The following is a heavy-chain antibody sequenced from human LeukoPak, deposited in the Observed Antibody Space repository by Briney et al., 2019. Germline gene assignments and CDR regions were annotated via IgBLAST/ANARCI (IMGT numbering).Heavy chain of an antibody. Sequence: PGGSLRLSCAASGFSFSSFWMHCVRQVPGKGLVWVSGINSDGTTTGYADSVKGRFTISRDNAKNTVSLQMSSLRAEDTALYYCARGGYGAHMGWGQGTLVTVSS. CDR1: GFSFSSFW. J-gene: IGHJ4*02. V-gene: IGHV3-74*01. D-gene: IGHD4-17*01. CDR3: ARGGYGAHMG. CDR2: INSDGTTT.